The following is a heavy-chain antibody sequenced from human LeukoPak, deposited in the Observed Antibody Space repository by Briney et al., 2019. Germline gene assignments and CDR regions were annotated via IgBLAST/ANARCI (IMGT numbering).Heavy chain of an antibody. CDR3: ARGGLGIGDFDI. V-gene: IGHV3-33*01. Sequence: PGGSLILSCVASGFTFSSYGMHWVRQAPGKGLEWVAVIWYDGSNKYYADSVKGRFTISRDNSKNTLYLQMNSLRAEDTAVYYCARGGLGIGDFDIWGQGTMVTVSS. J-gene: IGHJ3*02. CDR1: GFTFSSYG. CDR2: IWYDGSNK. D-gene: IGHD7-27*01.